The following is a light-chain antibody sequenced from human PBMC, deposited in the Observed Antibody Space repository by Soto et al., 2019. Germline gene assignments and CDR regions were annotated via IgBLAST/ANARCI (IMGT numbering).Light chain of an antibody. J-gene: IGKJ1*01. V-gene: IGKV3-11*01. CDR1: QSVSNS. CDR3: QQRSNWLET. CDR2: DAS. Sequence: EIVLTQSPATLSLSPGERATLSCRASQSVSNSLAWYQQKPGQAPRLLIYDASNRATGIPARFSGSGSGTDLTLTISSLEPEDYADYYCQQRSNWLETFGQGTKVEIK.